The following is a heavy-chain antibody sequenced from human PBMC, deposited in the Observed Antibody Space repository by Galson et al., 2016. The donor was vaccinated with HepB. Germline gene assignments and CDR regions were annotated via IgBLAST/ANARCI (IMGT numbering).Heavy chain of an antibody. V-gene: IGHV3-23*01. Sequence: SLRLSCAASGFTFSSYALSWVRQAPGKGLEWVSAISGSGVSTYYADSVKGRFTISRDNSKNTLYLQMNSLRAEDTAVYYCAKGDGVVTVYYFYGMDAWGQGTTVTVSS. CDR2: ISGSGVST. CDR1: GFTFSSYA. D-gene: IGHD2-21*02. J-gene: IGHJ6*02. CDR3: AKGDGVVTVYYFYGMDA.